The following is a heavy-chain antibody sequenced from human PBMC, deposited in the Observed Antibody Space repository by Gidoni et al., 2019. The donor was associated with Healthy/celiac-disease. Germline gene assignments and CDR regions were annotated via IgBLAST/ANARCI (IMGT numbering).Heavy chain of an antibody. CDR3: ARHERDTIFGVVIIS. V-gene: IGHV4-39*01. Sequence: QLQLQESGPGLVKPSETLSLTCTVPGGSSRSSSYYWGWIRQPPGKGLEWIGSIYYSGSTYYNPSLKSRVTMSVDTSKNQFSLKLSSVTAADTAVYYCARHERDTIFGVVIISWGQGTLVTVSS. J-gene: IGHJ5*02. CDR2: IYYSGST. CDR1: GGSSRSSSYY. D-gene: IGHD3-3*01.